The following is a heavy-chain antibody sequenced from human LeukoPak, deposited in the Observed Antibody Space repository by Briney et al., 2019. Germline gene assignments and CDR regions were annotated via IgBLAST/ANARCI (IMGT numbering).Heavy chain of an antibody. CDR3: ARDSGDQDAFDI. Sequence: ASVKVSCKASGGTFSSYAISWVRQAPGQGLEWMGRIIPILGIANYAQKFQGRVTITADKSTSTAYMELSSLRSEDTAVYYCARDSGDQDAFDIWGQGTMVTVSS. CDR2: IIPILGIA. D-gene: IGHD2-15*01. V-gene: IGHV1-69*04. J-gene: IGHJ3*02. CDR1: GGTFSSYA.